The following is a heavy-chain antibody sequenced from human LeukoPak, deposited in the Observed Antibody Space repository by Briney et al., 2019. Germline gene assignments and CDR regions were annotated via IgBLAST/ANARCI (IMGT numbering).Heavy chain of an antibody. J-gene: IGHJ6*04. V-gene: IGHV3-48*03. D-gene: IGHD3-10*02. Sequence: GGSLRLSCAASGVSFSRYTMNWVRQAPGKGLEWVSYISSSGSTIYYADSVKGRFTISRDNAKNSLYLQMNSLRAEDTAVYYCAGLGITMIGGVWGKGTTVTISS. CDR3: AGLGITMIGGV. CDR1: GVSFSRYT. CDR2: ISSSGSTI.